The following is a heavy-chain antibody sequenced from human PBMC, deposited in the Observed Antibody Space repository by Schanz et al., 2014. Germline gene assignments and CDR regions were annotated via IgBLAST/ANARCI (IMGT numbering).Heavy chain of an antibody. J-gene: IGHJ4*02. V-gene: IGHV1-18*01. CDR2: ISVYNHNK. D-gene: IGHD3-3*01. CDR1: GYIFINSG. Sequence: QIQLVQSGPEVKKPGATVKVSCKASGYIFINSGISWVRQAPGQGLEWMGWISVYNHNKEYDQKFQGRVTMTTDTSTSTAYMELTDLRSDDTAVYYCARDRRFSDRDVLYYFDSWGQGTLVTVSS. CDR3: ARDRRFSDRDVLYYFDS.